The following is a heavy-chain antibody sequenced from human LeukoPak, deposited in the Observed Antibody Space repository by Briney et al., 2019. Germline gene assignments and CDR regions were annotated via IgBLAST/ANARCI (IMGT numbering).Heavy chain of an antibody. D-gene: IGHD1-26*01. Sequence: ASVNVSCKASEHGFSGCHVHWMRQAPGQGLEWLAWINYGNGGTRYAQEFQGRVTMTRDTSISTAYMELSRLRSDDTAVYYCARGWQLEYYYYGMDVWGQGTTVAVSS. J-gene: IGHJ6*02. CDR3: ARGWQLEYYYYGMDV. V-gene: IGHV1-2*02. CDR2: INYGNGGT. CDR1: EHGFSGCH.